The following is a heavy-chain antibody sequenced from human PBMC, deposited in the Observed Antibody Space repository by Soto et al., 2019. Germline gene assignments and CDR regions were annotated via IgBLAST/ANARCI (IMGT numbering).Heavy chain of an antibody. V-gene: IGHV3-21*01. J-gene: IGHJ3*02. CDR2: ISSSSSYI. CDR1: GFTFSSYS. D-gene: IGHD1-26*01. Sequence: GGSLRLSCAASGFTFSSYSMNWVRQAPGKGLEWVSSISSSSSYIYYADSVKGRFTISRDNAKNSLYLQMNSLRAEDTAVYYCSSTGATKLQFAFDIWGQWTMVTVSS. CDR3: SSTGATKLQFAFDI.